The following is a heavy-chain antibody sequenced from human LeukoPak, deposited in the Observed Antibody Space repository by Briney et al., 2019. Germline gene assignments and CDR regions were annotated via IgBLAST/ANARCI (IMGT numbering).Heavy chain of an antibody. CDR1: GYSFTSYW. CDR3: ARIAYSSGWYVGAFDI. CDR2: IYPGDSDT. Sequence: GESVKISCKGSGYSFTSYWIGWVRQMPGKGLEWMGIIYPGDSDTRYSPSFQGQVTISADKSISTAYLQWSSLKASDTAMYYCARIAYSSGWYVGAFDIWGQGTMVTVSS. J-gene: IGHJ3*02. V-gene: IGHV5-51*01. D-gene: IGHD6-19*01.